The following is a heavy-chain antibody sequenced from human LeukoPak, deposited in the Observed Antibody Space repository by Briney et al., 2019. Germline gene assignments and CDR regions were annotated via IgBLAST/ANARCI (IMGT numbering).Heavy chain of an antibody. CDR1: GFTFGKYW. CDR3: AKAVRIIDMAFDY. V-gene: IGHV3-23*01. CDR2: ISDSGGNT. Sequence: GGSLRLSCVASGFTFGKYWMSWVRQAPGKGLEWVSTISDSGGNTYYADSVKGRFTISRDNSQNTLHLQMNSLRAEDTAVYYCAKAVRIIDMAFDYWGQGTLVTVSS. D-gene: IGHD5-24*01. J-gene: IGHJ4*02.